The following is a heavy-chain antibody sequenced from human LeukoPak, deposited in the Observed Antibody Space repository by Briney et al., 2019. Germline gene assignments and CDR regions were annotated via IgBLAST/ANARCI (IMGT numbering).Heavy chain of an antibody. D-gene: IGHD2-15*01. CDR3: VSYCSSSRCYWGYGLDV. J-gene: IGHJ6*02. Sequence: GGSLRLSCAASGFTFSSYSMNWVRQAPGEGLEWVSYITSSSSSLYYADSLKGRFAISRDNAKNSLYLQMNSLRAEDTAVYYCVSYCSSSRCYWGYGLDVWGQGTTVTVSS. V-gene: IGHV3-48*01. CDR2: ITSSSSSL. CDR1: GFTFSSYS.